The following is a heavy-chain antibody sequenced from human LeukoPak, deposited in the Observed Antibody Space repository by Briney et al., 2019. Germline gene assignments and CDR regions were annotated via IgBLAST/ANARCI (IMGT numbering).Heavy chain of an antibody. CDR1: GYTFTSYA. J-gene: IGHJ6*04. V-gene: IGHV1-3*01. CDR2: INAGNGNT. CDR3: ASPSCRVPAAAQPYYYGMDV. D-gene: IGHD2-2*01. Sequence: WASVKVSCKASGYTFTSYAMHWVRQAPGQRLEWMGWINAGNGNTKYSQKFQGRVTITRDTSASTAYMELSSLRSEDTAVYYCASPSCRVPAAAQPYYYGMDVWGKGTTVTVSS.